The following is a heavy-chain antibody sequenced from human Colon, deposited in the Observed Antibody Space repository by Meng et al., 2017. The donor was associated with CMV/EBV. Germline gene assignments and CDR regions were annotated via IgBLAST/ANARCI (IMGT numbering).Heavy chain of an antibody. D-gene: IGHD1-1*01. V-gene: IGHV3-21*01. Sequence: GESLKISCAASGFTFSSYSMNWVRQAPGKGLEWVSSISSSSSYIYYADSVKGRFTISRDNAKNSLYLQMNSLRAEDTAVYYCARDSIGNGADAFVIWGQGTMVTVSS. CDR1: GFTFSSYS. CDR3: ARDSIGNGADAFVI. CDR2: ISSSSSYI. J-gene: IGHJ3*02.